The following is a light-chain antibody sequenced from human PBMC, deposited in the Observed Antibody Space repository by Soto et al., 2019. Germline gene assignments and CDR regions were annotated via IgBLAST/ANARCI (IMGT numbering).Light chain of an antibody. CDR1: QSFTTSQ. CDR2: GAS. V-gene: IGKV3-20*01. J-gene: IGKJ1*01. CDR3: QQYASSHRT. Sequence: EIVLTHSPGTLSLSPGERATLFCRASQSFTTSQLAWYQQRPGQAPRVLIFGASRRATGIPDRFSGSGSGRGLTLTISRLEPEDSAVYYCQQYASSHRTLGQGTKVDI.